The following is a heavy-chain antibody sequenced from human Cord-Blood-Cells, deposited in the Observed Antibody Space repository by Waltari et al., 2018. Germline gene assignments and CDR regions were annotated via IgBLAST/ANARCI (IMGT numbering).Heavy chain of an antibody. Sequence: QVQLVESGGGVVQPGRSLRLSCAASGFTFSSYGMHWVRQAPGKGVEWVAVIWYDGSNKYYADAVKGRFTISRDNSKNTLYLQMNSLRAEDTAVYYCARDSAYYYDSSGDACDIWGQGTMVTVSS. CDR1: GFTFSSYG. D-gene: IGHD3-22*01. V-gene: IGHV3-33*01. CDR2: IWYDGSNK. J-gene: IGHJ3*02. CDR3: ARDSAYYYDSSGDACDI.